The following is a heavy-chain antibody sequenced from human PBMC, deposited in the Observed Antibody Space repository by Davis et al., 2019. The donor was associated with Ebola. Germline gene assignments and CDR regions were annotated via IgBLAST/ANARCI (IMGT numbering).Heavy chain of an antibody. CDR1: GYTFTGYY. J-gene: IGHJ3*02. Sequence: ASVKVSCKASGYTFTGYYMHWVRQAPGQGLEWMGWINPNSGGTNYAQKFQGRVTMTRDTSISTAYMELSRLRSDDTAVYYCARALHYDFWSGYYNDAFDIWGQGTMVTVSS. V-gene: IGHV1-2*02. D-gene: IGHD3-3*01. CDR3: ARALHYDFWSGYYNDAFDI. CDR2: INPNSGGT.